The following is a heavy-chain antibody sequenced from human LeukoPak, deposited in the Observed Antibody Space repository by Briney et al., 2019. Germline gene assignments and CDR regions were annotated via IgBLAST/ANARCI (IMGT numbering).Heavy chain of an antibody. V-gene: IGHV3-30*18. CDR2: ISYDGSNK. CDR1: GFTFSSYG. CDR3: AKDRVKWLRLRGYFDY. J-gene: IGHJ4*02. D-gene: IGHD5-12*01. Sequence: GGSLRLSCAASGFTFSSYGMHWARQAPGKGLEWVAVISYDGSNKYYADSVKGRFTISRDNSKNTLYLQMNSLRAEDTAVYYCAKDRVKWLRLRGYFDYWGQGTLVTVSS.